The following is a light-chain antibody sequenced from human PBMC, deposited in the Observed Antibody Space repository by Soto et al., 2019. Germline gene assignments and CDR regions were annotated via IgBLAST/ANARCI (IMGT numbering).Light chain of an antibody. V-gene: IGKV2-30*01. CDR3: MQGNHWPPT. CDR2: TVS. CDR1: QSVVYSDGNAY. J-gene: IGKJ1*01. Sequence: DVVMTQSPPSLAVTLGQSASISCRSSQSVVYSDGNAYLNWFHQRPGQSPRRLIYTVSNRDSGVXDXXSGCGPGTDFPLQISRVEAEDVGIYSCMQGNHWPPTFGRGTKVEI.